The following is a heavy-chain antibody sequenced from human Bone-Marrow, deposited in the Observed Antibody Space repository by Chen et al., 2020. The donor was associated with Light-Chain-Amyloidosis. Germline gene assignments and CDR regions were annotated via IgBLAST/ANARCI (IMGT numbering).Heavy chain of an antibody. J-gene: IGHJ4*02. V-gene: IGHV5-51*01. CDR1: GYPFPNYW. CDR3: ARRRDGYNFDY. Sequence: EVHLEQSGPEVKKPGESLKISCKCSGYPFPNYWIGWVRQMPGKGLEWMGVIYPDDSDARYSPSFEGQVTISADKSITTAYLQWRSLKASDTAMYYCARRRDGYNFDYWGQGTLVTVSS. D-gene: IGHD5-12*01. CDR2: IYPDDSDA.